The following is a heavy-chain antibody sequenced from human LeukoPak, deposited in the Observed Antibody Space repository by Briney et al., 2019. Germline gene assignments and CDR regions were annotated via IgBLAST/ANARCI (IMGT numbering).Heavy chain of an antibody. CDR2: ICNSGSP. CDR3: ARHRVDFWSGPYYFDY. J-gene: IGHJ4*02. V-gene: IGHV4-59*08. CDR1: GGSISSYY. D-gene: IGHD3-3*01. Sequence: SETLSLTCTVSGGSISSYYWGWIRQPPGKGLEWIGNICNSGSPNYNPSLKSRVTISVDTSKIQFCLKLSSVTAADTGVYYCARHRVDFWSGPYYFDYWGQGTLVTVSS.